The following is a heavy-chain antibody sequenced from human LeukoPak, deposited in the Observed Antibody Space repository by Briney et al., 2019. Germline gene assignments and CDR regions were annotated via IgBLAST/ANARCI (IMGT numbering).Heavy chain of an antibody. CDR2: IIPILGIA. J-gene: IGHJ4*02. CDR1: GGTFSSYA. Sequence: SVKVSCEASGGTFSSYAISWVRQAPGQGLEWMGRIIPILGIANYAQKFQGRVTITADKSTSTAYMELSSLRSEDTAVYYCARVPYYYDSSGYYQDYWGQGTLVTVSS. CDR3: ARVPYYYDSSGYYQDY. V-gene: IGHV1-69*04. D-gene: IGHD3-22*01.